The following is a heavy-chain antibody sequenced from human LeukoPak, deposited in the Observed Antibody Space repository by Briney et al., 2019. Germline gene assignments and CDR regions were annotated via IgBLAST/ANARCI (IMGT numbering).Heavy chain of an antibody. D-gene: IGHD5-12*01. CDR3: ATKGSGYGPGVDVFDI. CDR1: GYTFTAYY. Sequence: GASVKVSCKTSGYTFTAYYMHWVRQAPGQGLEWMGWINPNSGGTNYAQKFQGRVTLTRDTSINTAYMELGRLRSDDTAVYYCATKGSGYGPGVDVFDIWGLGTMVTVSS. CDR2: INPNSGGT. J-gene: IGHJ3*02. V-gene: IGHV1-2*02.